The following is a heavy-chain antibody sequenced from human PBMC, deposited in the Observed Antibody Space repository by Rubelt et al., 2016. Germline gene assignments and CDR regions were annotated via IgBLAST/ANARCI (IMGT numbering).Heavy chain of an antibody. J-gene: IGHJ4*02. CDR2: IKGDGSEN. Sequence: EVHLVESGGGLVQPGGSLRLSCAASGFIFSDYWMYWVRQAPGKGLEWVANIKGDGSENYYVDSVKGRFTSSRDNAKNALYLQMNSLRAEGTAVYYCSSGSSFDYWGQGTLVTVSS. CDR3: SSGSSFDY. CDR1: GFIFSDYW. D-gene: IGHD6-6*01. V-gene: IGHV3-7*01.